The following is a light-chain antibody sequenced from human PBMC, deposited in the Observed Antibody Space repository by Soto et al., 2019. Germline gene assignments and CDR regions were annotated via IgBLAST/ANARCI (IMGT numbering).Light chain of an antibody. CDR2: GNS. J-gene: IGLJ3*02. CDR1: SSNIGAGYD. V-gene: IGLV1-40*01. Sequence: QSVLTQPPSVSGAPGQRVTISCTGSSSNIGAGYDVPWYQQLPGTAPKLLIYGNSNRPSGVPDRFSGSKSGTSASLAITGLQAEDEADYYCQSYDRSLSGYWVFGGGTKLTVL. CDR3: QSYDRSLSGYWV.